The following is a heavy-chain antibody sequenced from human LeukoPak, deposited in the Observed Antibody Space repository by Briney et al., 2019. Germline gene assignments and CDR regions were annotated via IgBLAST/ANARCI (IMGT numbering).Heavy chain of an antibody. CDR3: AGHHPRNTVDF. Sequence: SETLCLTCAVPGGSISSFFWSWIRQPPGKGLEWIAYISDIGSINYHPSLKSRVTISLDTSKNQFSLELSSVTAADTAVYYCAGHHPRNTVDFWGQGTLVTVSS. CDR1: GGSISSFF. D-gene: IGHD2/OR15-2a*01. V-gene: IGHV4-59*08. J-gene: IGHJ4*02. CDR2: ISDIGSI.